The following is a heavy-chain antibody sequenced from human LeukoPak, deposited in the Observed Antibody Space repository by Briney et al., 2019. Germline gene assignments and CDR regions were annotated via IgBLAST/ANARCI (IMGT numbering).Heavy chain of an antibody. V-gene: IGHV3-23*01. CDR1: GFTFSSHA. CDR3: AKNPLVSGTIYFDS. D-gene: IGHD6-19*01. Sequence: GGSLRLSCAASGFTFSSHAMSWVRQAPGKGLEWVSSISGSGDNRNYADSVKGRFTISRDNSKSTLYLEMNSLRAEDTAIYYCAKNPLVSGTIYFDSWGRGTLLTVSS. J-gene: IGHJ4*02. CDR2: ISGSGDNR.